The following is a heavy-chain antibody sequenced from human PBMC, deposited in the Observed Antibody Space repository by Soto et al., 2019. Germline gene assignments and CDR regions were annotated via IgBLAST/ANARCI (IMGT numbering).Heavy chain of an antibody. Sequence: PSETLSLTCTVSGASINSFYWSWIRQSPGKGLEWIGFMYHNEATNYNPSLKSRVNISLDTSKNQVSLNLNSVTAAAPRFSWFDPWGQGTPVTVSS. CDR2: MYHNEAT. D-gene: IGHD3-3*01. CDR3: DP. CDR1: GASINSFY. V-gene: IGHV4-59*01. J-gene: IGHJ5*02.